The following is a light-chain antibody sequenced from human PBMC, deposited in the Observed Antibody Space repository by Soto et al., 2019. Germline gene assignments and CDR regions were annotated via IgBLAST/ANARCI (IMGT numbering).Light chain of an antibody. CDR2: GAS. Sequence: EIVMTQSPATLSVSPGERATLSCRASRSVSSNLAWYQQKPGQAPRLLIYGASTRATGTPARFSGSGSGTEFTLTISSLQSEDFAVYYCQQYNNWQRTFGQGTKVDIK. CDR3: QQYNNWQRT. V-gene: IGKV3-15*01. CDR1: RSVSSN. J-gene: IGKJ1*01.